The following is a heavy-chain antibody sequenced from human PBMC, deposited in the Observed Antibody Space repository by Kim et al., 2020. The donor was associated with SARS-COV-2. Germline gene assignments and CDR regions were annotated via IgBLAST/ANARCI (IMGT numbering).Heavy chain of an antibody. CDR3: ARHFFYRFDY. CDR2: IGK. Sequence: IGKDYADSIQGRFTISRDNVENSVYLQMDSLRVEDTAVYYCARHFFYRFDYWGQGVRVTVSS. V-gene: IGHV3-7*01. D-gene: IGHD3-3*02. J-gene: IGHJ4*02.